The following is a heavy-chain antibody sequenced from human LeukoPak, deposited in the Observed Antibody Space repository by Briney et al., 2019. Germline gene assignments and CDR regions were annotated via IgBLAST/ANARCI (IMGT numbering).Heavy chain of an antibody. CDR1: GFTFSSYW. J-gene: IGHJ4*02. V-gene: IGHV3-74*01. D-gene: IGHD3-10*01. CDR2: INTDGSST. Sequence: GGSLRLSCAASGFTFSSYWMHWVRQAPGKGLVWVSHINTDGSSTSYADSVKGRFTISRDNAKNTLYLQMNSLRAEDTAVYYCARELAGHYYGSGSSFDYWGQGTLVTVSS. CDR3: ARELAGHYYGSGSSFDY.